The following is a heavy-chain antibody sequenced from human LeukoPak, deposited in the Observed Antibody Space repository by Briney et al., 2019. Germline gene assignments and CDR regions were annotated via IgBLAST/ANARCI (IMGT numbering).Heavy chain of an antibody. J-gene: IGHJ6*02. CDR1: GYTFTSYD. D-gene: IGHD3-10*01. CDR2: MNPNSGNT. CDR3: ARGLVRGVVYYYYYYGMDV. Sequence: ASVKVSCKASGYTFTSYDINWVRQATGQGLEWMGWMNPNSGNTGYAQKFQSRVTMTRNTSISTAYMELSSLRSEDTAVYYCARGLVRGVVYYYYYYGMDVWGQGTTVTVSS. V-gene: IGHV1-8*01.